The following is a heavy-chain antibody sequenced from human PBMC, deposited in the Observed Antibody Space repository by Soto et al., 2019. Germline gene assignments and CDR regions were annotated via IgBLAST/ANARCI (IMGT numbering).Heavy chain of an antibody. CDR2: INAGNGNT. CDR1: GYTFTSYA. Sequence: GASVKVSCKASGYTFTSYAMHWVRQAPGQRLEWMGWINAGNGNTKCSQKFQGRVTITRDTSASTAYMELSSLRSEDTAVYYCARDWIIAAAGSDYYYGMEVWGQGTTVTVSS. V-gene: IGHV1-3*01. CDR3: ARDWIIAAAGSDYYYGMEV. D-gene: IGHD6-13*01. J-gene: IGHJ6*02.